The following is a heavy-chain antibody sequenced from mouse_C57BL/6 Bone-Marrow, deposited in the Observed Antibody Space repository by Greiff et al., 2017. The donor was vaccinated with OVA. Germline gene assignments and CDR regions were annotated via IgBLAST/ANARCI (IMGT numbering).Heavy chain of an antibody. D-gene: IGHD1-1*01. V-gene: IGHV1-76*01. CDR1: GYTFTDYY. J-gene: IGHJ3*01. Sequence: QVQLQQSGAELVKPGASVKISCKASGYTFTDYYINWVKQRPGQGLEWIARIYPGSGNTYYNEKFKGKATLTAEKSSSTAYMQLSSLTSEDSAVYFCARGLLRSPWFAYWGQGTLVTVSA. CDR2: IYPGSGNT. CDR3: ARGLLRSPWFAY.